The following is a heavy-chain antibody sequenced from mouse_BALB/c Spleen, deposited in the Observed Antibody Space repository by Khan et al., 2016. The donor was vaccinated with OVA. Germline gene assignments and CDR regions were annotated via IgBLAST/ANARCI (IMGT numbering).Heavy chain of an antibody. CDR3: ARGNYYWYYFDY. V-gene: IGHV3-2*02. Sequence: EVQLVESGPGLVKPSQSLSLTCTVTGYSITSGYAWNWIRQFPGNKLEWMGYISYSGVTSYTPSLKSRISITRDTSKNQFFLQLTSVTTEDTATYSGARGNYYWYYFDYWGQGTTLTVSS. CDR2: ISYSGVT. D-gene: IGHD1-1*01. J-gene: IGHJ2*01. CDR1: GYSITSGYA.